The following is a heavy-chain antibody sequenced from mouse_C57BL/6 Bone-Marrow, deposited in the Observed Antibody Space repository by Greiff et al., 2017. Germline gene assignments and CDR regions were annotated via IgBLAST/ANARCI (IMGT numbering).Heavy chain of an antibody. CDR2: IDPENGDT. Sequence: EVQLQQSGAELVRPGASVTLSCTASGFNIKDDYMHWVKQRPEQGLEWIGWIDPENGDTEYASKFQGKAPITADTSSNTAYLQLSSLTSEDTAVYYCTTLLSYDYDWAMDYWGQGTSVTVSS. J-gene: IGHJ4*01. D-gene: IGHD2-4*01. V-gene: IGHV14-4*01. CDR1: GFNIKDDY. CDR3: TTLLSYDYDWAMDY.